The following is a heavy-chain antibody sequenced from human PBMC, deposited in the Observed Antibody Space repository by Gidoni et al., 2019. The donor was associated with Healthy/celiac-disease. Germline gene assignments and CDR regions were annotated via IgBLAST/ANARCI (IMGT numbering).Heavy chain of an antibody. D-gene: IGHD3-22*01. V-gene: IGHV3-23*01. CDR3: AKGSSGGYYRNWFDP. Sequence: EVQLLESGGGLVQPGGSLRRSCAASGFTFSSYAMSWVRQAPGKGLEWVSAISGSGGSTYYADSVKGRFTIARDNSKNTLYLQMNSLRAEDTAVYYCAKGSSGGYYRNWFDPWGQGTLVTVSS. J-gene: IGHJ5*02. CDR1: GFTFSSYA. CDR2: ISGSGGST.